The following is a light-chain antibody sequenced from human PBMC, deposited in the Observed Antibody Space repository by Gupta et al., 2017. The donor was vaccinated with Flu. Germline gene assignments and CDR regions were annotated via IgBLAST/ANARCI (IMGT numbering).Light chain of an antibody. CDR1: QTISGTY. CDR2: CPA. J-gene: IGKJ1*01. V-gene: IGKV3-20*01. CDR3: QDYSDSPPWT. Sequence: EFVLTQSPGTLSLSPGERATLSCRASQTISGTYLPWYQQKPGQAPRPLIQCPANRATGIPDRFSGSGSGTDFTLTISRLEPEDFAVYYCQDYSDSPPWTFGQGTKVEFK.